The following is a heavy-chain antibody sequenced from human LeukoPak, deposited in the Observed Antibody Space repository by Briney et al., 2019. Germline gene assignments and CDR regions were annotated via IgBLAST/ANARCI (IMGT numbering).Heavy chain of an antibody. V-gene: IGHV3-11*04. CDR2: ISSSGSTI. CDR3: ARAPYDYVWGSYRYYYYMDV. Sequence: LSLTCTVSGYSISSGYYWGWVRQPPGKGLEWVSYISSSGSTIYYADSVKGRFTISRDNAKNSLYLQMNSLRAEDTAVYYCARAPYDYVWGSYRYYYYMDVWGKGTTVTISS. J-gene: IGHJ6*03. CDR1: GYSISSGYY. D-gene: IGHD3-16*02.